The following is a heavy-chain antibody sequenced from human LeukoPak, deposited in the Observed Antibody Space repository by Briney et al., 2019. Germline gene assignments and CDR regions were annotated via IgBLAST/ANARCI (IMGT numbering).Heavy chain of an antibody. V-gene: IGHV4-30-2*01. CDR1: GGSISSGGYY. CDR3: ARGGNPSDAFDI. D-gene: IGHD4-23*01. J-gene: IGHJ3*02. CDR2: IYHSGST. Sequence: PSETLSLTCTVSGGSISSGGYYWSWIRQPPGKGLEWIGYIYHSGSTYYNPSLKSRVTISVDRSKNQFSLKLSSVTAADTAVYYCARGGNPSDAFDIWGQGTMVTVSS.